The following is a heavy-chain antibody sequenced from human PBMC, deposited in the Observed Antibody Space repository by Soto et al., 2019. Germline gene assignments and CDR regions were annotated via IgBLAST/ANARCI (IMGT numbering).Heavy chain of an antibody. CDR1: GFTFSSYA. J-gene: IGHJ4*02. CDR2: ISGSGGST. D-gene: IGHD6-19*01. V-gene: IGHV3-23*01. CDR3: AKDWGAVAGHEEVFDY. Sequence: GGSLRLSCAASGFTFSSYAMSWVRQAPGKGLEWVSAISGSGGSTYYADSVKGRFTISRDNSKNTLYLQMNSLRAEDTAVYYCAKDWGAVAGHEEVFDYWGQGTLVTVSS.